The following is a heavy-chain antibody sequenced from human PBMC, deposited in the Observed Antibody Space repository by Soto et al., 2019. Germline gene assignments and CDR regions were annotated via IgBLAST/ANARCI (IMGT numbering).Heavy chain of an antibody. CDR1: GVTFSNYA. D-gene: IGHD5-12*01. CDR2: IIPIFGTA. J-gene: IGHJ3*02. Sequence: QVQLVQSGAEVKKPGSSVKVSCKASGVTFSNYAISWVRQAPGQGLDWMGGIIPIFGTANYAQKFQGRVMITADESTSTAYMELSSLRSEDTAMYYCARAIVEMATIVDAFDIWGQGTMVTVSS. CDR3: ARAIVEMATIVDAFDI. V-gene: IGHV1-69*12.